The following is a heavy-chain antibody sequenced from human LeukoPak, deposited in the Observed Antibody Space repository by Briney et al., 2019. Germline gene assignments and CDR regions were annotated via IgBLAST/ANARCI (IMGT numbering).Heavy chain of an antibody. CDR3: ASRKLGNDY. V-gene: IGHV4-59*02. Sequence: SSETLSLTCTISGGSVSDYYWSWIRQSPGKGLEWIGYIYHTGSTSYSPSLKSRVTISADTSQNQFSLKLSSMTAADTAVYYCASRKLGNDYWGQGTLVTVSS. CDR2: IYHTGST. D-gene: IGHD7-27*01. CDR1: GGSVSDYY. J-gene: IGHJ4*02.